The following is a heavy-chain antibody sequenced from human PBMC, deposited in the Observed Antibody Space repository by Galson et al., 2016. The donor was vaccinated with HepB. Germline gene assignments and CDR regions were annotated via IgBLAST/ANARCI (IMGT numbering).Heavy chain of an antibody. J-gene: IGHJ4*02. V-gene: IGHV4-39*01. CDR2: IYYSGRT. CDR3: ARHRYVRGLQDH. CDR1: GDSITSDTFS. Sequence: SETLSLTCSVSGDSITSDTFSWGWLRQPPGKGLEWIGSIYYSGRTYYNPSLRGRVTISVDTSKTQFPLELTSVTAADTAVYYCARHRYVRGLQDHWGPGTLVTVSS. D-gene: IGHD3-10*02.